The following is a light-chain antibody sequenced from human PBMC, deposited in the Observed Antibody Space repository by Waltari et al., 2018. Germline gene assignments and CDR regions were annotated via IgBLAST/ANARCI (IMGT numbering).Light chain of an antibody. Sequence: QSALTQPPSASGSLGQSATISCTGTSSDVGGYNYVSWYQHHPGKGPKLLLYEVTKRPSGVPDRVSGSRSGNTASLTVSGLQAEDEADYYCTSYTGSNLVFGGGTKLTVL. V-gene: IGLV2-8*01. CDR3: TSYTGSNLV. CDR2: EVT. J-gene: IGLJ3*02. CDR1: SSDVGGYNY.